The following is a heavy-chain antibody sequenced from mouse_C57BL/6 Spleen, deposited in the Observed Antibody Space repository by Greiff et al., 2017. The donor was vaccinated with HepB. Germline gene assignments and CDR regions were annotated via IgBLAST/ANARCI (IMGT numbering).Heavy chain of an antibody. CDR2: ISYSGST. CDR3: ARGGLKTGGRGYAMDY. CDR1: GYSITSGYD. V-gene: IGHV3-1*01. D-gene: IGHD3-3*01. Sequence: EVKLMESGPGMVKPSQSLSLTCTVTGYSITSGYDWHWIRHFPGNKLEWMGYISYSGSTNYNPSLKSRISITHDTSKNHFFLKLNSVTTEDTATYYCARGGLKTGGRGYAMDYWGQGTSVTVSS. J-gene: IGHJ4*01.